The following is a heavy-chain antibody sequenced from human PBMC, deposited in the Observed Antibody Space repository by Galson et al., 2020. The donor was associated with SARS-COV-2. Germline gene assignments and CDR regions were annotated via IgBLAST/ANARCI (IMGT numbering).Heavy chain of an antibody. Sequence: SQTLSLTCAISGDSVSSNSAAWDWIRQSPSRGLEWLGRTYYRSKWYYDYAVSVKSRITFNPDTSKNQFSLQLNSVTPEDTALYYCAREITLVRGTTGWFESWGLGTLVTLSS. J-gene: IGHJ5*01. CDR2: TYYRSKWYY. CDR3: AREITLVRGTTGWFES. V-gene: IGHV6-1*01. D-gene: IGHD3-10*01. CDR1: GDSVSSNSAA.